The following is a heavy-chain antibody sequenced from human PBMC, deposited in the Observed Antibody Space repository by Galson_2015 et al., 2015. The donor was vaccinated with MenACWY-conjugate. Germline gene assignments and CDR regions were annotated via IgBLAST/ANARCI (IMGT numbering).Heavy chain of an antibody. V-gene: IGHV1-18*01. CDR2: IAPYNGNT. CDR1: GYTFSNYG. Sequence: SVKVSCKASGYTFSNYGISWVRQAPGHGLEWMGWIAPYNGNTNYSQKLQGRLTMTTDTSTSTAYMELRSLRSDDTAVYYCAGRYYDYYYGMDVWGQGTTVTVSS. CDR3: AGRYYDYYYGMDV. D-gene: IGHD1-26*01. J-gene: IGHJ6*02.